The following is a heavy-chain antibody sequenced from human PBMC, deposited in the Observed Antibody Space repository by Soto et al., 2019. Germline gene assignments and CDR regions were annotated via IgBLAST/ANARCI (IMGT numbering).Heavy chain of an antibody. V-gene: IGHV1-3*05. CDR1: GYTFTSYA. D-gene: IGHD2-21*02. CDR2: INAGNGNT. J-gene: IGHJ4*02. Sequence: QVQLVQSGAEEKKPGASVKVSCKASGYTFTSYAMHSVRQAPGQRLEWMGWINAGNGNTKYSQKFQGRVTITRDTSASTAYMELSSLRSADTAVYYCARSIVVVTALDYWGQGTLVTVSS. CDR3: ARSIVVVTALDY.